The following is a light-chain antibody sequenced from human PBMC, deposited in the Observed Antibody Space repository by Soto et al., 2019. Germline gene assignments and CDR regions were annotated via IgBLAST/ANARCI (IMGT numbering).Light chain of an antibody. CDR3: QQRSTWPQIT. CDR1: QSVSSY. J-gene: IGKJ5*01. Sequence: EIVLTQSPATLSLSPGERATLSCRASQSVSSYLAWYQQKPGQAPRFLIYDASNRATGTPARFSGSGSGTDFTLTISSLEPEDFAVYYCQQRSTWPQITFGQGTRLDIK. CDR2: DAS. V-gene: IGKV3-11*01.